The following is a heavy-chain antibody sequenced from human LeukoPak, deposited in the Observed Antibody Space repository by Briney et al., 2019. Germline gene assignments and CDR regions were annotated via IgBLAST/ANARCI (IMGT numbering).Heavy chain of an antibody. J-gene: IGHJ4*02. CDR2: ISYDGSNK. V-gene: IGHV3-30*01. CDR3: ARETTPKYGDYVGYFDY. Sequence: GGSLRLSCAASGFTFSSYAMHWVRQAPGKGLEWVAVISYDGSNKYYADSVKGRFTISRDNSKNTLYLQMNSLRAEDTAVYYCARETTPKYGDYVGYFDYWGQGTLVTVSS. D-gene: IGHD4-17*01. CDR1: GFTFSSYA.